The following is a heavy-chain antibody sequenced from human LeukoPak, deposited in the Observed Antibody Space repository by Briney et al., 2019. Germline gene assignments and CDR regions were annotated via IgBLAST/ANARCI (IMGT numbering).Heavy chain of an antibody. CDR2: IYYSGST. CDR3: AREAHYYGSGSYYSWFDP. D-gene: IGHD3-10*01. CDR1: GGSISSSSYY. J-gene: IGHJ5*02. Sequence: PSETLSLTCTVSGGSISSSSYYWGWIRQPPGKGLEWIGSIYYSGSTYYIPSLKSRVTISVDTSKNQFSLKLSSVTAADTAVYYCAREAHYYGSGSYYSWFDPWGQGTLVTVSS. V-gene: IGHV4-39*07.